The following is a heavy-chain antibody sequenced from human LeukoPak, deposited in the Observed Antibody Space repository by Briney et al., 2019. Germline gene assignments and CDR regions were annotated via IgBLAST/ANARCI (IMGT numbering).Heavy chain of an antibody. CDR3: ASRGYSYGPFDY. V-gene: IGHV4-34*01. D-gene: IGHD5-18*01. CDR1: GGSFSGYY. CDR2: INHSGST. Sequence: SETLSLTCAVYGGSFSGYYWSWIRQPPGKGLEWIGEINHSGSTNHNPSLKSRVTISVDTSKNQFSLKLSSVTAADTAVYYCASRGYSYGPFDYWGRGTLVTVSS. J-gene: IGHJ4*02.